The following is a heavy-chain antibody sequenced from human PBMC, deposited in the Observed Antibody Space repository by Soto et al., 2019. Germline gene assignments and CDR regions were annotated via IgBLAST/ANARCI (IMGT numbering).Heavy chain of an antibody. J-gene: IGHJ2*01. Sequence: QVQLQESGPGLVKPSETLSLRCAVSGGSISTYSWSWIRQPPGTGLQWIANVHYTETTNYNPTLKSRVTMSVDTSKHQSSLRLTSVSAADTATYICARDRGGRGWYFDLWCRGTLVSVSS. V-gene: IGHV4-59*01. CDR2: VHYTETT. CDR1: GGSISTYS. D-gene: IGHD3-10*01. CDR3: ARDRGGRGWYFDL.